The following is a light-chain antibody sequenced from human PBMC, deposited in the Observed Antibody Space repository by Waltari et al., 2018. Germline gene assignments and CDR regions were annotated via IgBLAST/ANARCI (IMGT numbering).Light chain of an antibody. V-gene: IGKV1-39*01. Sequence: DIQMTQSPSSLSASVGDRVTITCRASQSINTYLNWYQQRPGKAPKLLIYAASSLQSGVPSRFSGSGSETDFTLTISSLQPEDFATYYCQQSYTTPPRTFGGGT. CDR3: QQSYTTPPRT. J-gene: IGKJ4*01. CDR2: AAS. CDR1: QSINTY.